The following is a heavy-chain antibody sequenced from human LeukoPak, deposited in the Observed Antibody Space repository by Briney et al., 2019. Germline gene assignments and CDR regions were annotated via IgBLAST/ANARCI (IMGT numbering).Heavy chain of an antibody. D-gene: IGHD5-18*01. J-gene: IGHJ4*02. CDR2: ISGSGGST. CDR3: AQGRLGYSYGAFDH. CDR1: GFTLTNYA. Sequence: GGSLSLSCVASGFTLTNYAMSWVRPAPGKGLEWVSVISGSGGSTNFADSVKGRFTSSRDNSKNTLYLQMHSLRVEDTAVYYCAQGRLGYSYGAFDHWGQGRLVTVSS. V-gene: IGHV3-23*01.